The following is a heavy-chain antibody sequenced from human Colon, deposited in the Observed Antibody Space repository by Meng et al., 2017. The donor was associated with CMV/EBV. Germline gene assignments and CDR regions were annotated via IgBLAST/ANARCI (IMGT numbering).Heavy chain of an antibody. D-gene: IGHD6-13*01. Sequence: SETLSLTCTVSGASISDFYWTWIRQAPGKGLEWIGYIYYSGTTNYNPSLRSRVTMSLDTSKNQFSLQLRSVTTADTAVYYCARDRGSSSPDYWGQGTLVTVSS. CDR1: GASISDFY. CDR2: IYYSGTT. V-gene: IGHV4-59*01. J-gene: IGHJ4*02. CDR3: ARDRGSSSPDY.